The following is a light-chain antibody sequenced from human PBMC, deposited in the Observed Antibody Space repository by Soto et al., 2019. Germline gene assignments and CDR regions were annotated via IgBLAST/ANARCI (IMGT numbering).Light chain of an antibody. CDR1: QSISSY. Sequence: DIQMTQSPSSLSASVGDRVTITCRASQSISSYLNWYQQKPGKAPKLLIYAASSLQSGVPSRFSGSGSGTDFNLTISSLQPEDFATYYCQPSSSTPPWTFGQGTKVDMK. CDR3: QPSSSTPPWT. J-gene: IGKJ1*01. CDR2: AAS. V-gene: IGKV1-39*01.